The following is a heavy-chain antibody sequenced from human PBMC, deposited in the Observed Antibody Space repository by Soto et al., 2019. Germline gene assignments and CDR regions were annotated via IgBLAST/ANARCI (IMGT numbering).Heavy chain of an antibody. J-gene: IGHJ4*02. CDR3: AIRGYGSGDY. Sequence: QLQLQESGPGLVKPSETLSLTCTVSGGSISSSSYYWGWIRQPPGKGLEWIGSVYYSGSTYYNPSRKSRVTTSVDTSKNQFSLKLSSVTAADTAVYCCAIRGYGSGDYWGQGTLVTVSS. V-gene: IGHV4-39*01. CDR2: VYYSGST. D-gene: IGHD3-10*01. CDR1: GGSISSSSYY.